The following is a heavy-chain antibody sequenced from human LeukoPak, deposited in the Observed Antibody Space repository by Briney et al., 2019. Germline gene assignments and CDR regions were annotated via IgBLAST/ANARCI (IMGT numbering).Heavy chain of an antibody. D-gene: IGHD3-22*01. CDR1: AYTFTSYY. CDR3: ARDGGPRYYYDGSGPTRDAFDI. V-gene: IGHV1-46*01. J-gene: IGHJ3*02. Sequence: ASVSVSCTSSAYTFTSYYMHWVRQPPGQGLERMGIINPSGGSTSYEHKNQGRVTMTRDTSTSTVYMELSSLSSEDTAVYYCARDGGPRYYYDGSGPTRDAFDIWGQGTMVTVSS. CDR2: INPSGGST.